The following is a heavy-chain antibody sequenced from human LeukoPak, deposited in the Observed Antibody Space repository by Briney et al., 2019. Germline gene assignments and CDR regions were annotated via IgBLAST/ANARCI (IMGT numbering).Heavy chain of an antibody. V-gene: IGHV1-69*13. D-gene: IGHD5-24*01. Sequence: SVKASRKASGGTFSSYAISWVRQAPGQGLEWMGGIIPIFGTANYAQKFQGRVTITADESTSTAYMELSSLRSEDTAVYYCARDLSGIQLGAFDIWGQGTMVTVSS. CDR3: ARDLSGIQLGAFDI. CDR1: GGTFSSYA. CDR2: IIPIFGTA. J-gene: IGHJ3*02.